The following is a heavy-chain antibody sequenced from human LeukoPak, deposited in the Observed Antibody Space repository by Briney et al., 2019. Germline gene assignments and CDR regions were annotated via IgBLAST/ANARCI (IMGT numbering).Heavy chain of an antibody. CDR2: INRDGSST. D-gene: IGHD4-17*01. CDR1: GSTFGTTG. J-gene: IGHJ6*02. CDR3: ARDLPYGDYLSYYYYGMDV. V-gene: IGHV3-74*01. Sequence: GGSLRLSWAPSGSTFGTTGMHWVRHPPGKGRGWVSPINRDGSSTSYADPVKGRFTISRDNAKNTLYLQMNSLRAEDTAVYYCARDLPYGDYLSYYYYGMDVWGQGTTVTVSS.